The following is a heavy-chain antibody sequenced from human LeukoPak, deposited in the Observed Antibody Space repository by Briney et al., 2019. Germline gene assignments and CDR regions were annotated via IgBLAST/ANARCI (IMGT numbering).Heavy chain of an antibody. Sequence: SETLSLTCTVSGGSISSYYWSWIRQPPGKGLEWIGYIYYSGSTNYNPSLKSRVTISVDTSKNQFSLKLSSVTAADTAVYYCARHRTTIRYNWFDPWGQGTLVTVSS. D-gene: IGHD2/OR15-2a*01. V-gene: IGHV4-59*08. CDR2: IYYSGST. CDR3: ARHRTTIRYNWFDP. CDR1: GGSISSYY. J-gene: IGHJ5*02.